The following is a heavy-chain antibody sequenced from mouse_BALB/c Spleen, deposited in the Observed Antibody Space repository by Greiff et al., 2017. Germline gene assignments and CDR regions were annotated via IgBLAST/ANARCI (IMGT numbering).Heavy chain of an antibody. V-gene: IGHV1-15*01. CDR2: IDPETGGT. Sequence: VQLHQSGAELVRPGASVTLSCKASGYTFTDYEMHWVKQTPVHGLEWIGAIDPETGGTAYNQKFKGKATLTADKSSSTAYMELRSLTSEDSAVYYCTRGTITSYWGQGTTLTVSS. CDR1: GYTFTDYE. CDR3: TRGTITSY. D-gene: IGHD2-4*01. J-gene: IGHJ2*01.